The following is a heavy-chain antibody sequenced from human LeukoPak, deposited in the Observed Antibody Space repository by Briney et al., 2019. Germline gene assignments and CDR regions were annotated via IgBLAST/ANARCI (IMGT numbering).Heavy chain of an antibody. CDR2: ISKDGSMR. J-gene: IGHJ3*02. CDR1: GFSFSKYA. CDR3: AGEKFDI. Sequence: GGSLTLSCAASGFSFSKYAMEWVRQAPGKGREGVAIISKDGSMRYYADSVTGRFTVSTDNSNNAVYLQMNSLKSEDTAVYYCAGEKFDIWGQGTMVTVSA. V-gene: IGHV3-30*04.